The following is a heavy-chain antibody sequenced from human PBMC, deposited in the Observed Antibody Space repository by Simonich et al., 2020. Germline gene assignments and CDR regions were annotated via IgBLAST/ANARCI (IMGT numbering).Heavy chain of an antibody. V-gene: IGHV3-73*02. J-gene: IGHJ4*02. CDR3: TRFDYYGSGSYYFDY. CDR2: ISSKANSYAT. Sequence: EVQLVASGGGLVQRGVSLKLSCAYSGFTFSVSAMQLVRTASGKGLEWVGRISSKANSYATAYAASVKGRFTISRDDSKNTAYLQMNSLKTEDTAVYYCTRFDYYGSGSYYFDYWGQGTLVTVSS. D-gene: IGHD3-10*01. CDR1: GFTFSVSA.